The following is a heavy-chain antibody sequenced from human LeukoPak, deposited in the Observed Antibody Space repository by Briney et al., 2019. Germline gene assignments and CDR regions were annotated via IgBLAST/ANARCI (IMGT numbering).Heavy chain of an antibody. CDR3: ARDSITMVRGVSLVHGVDV. J-gene: IGHJ6*02. V-gene: IGHV4-59*01. CDR1: GGSISSYY. D-gene: IGHD3-10*01. CDR2: IYYSGST. Sequence: SETLSLTCTVSGGSISSYYWSWIRQPPGKGLEWIGYIYYSGSTNYNPSFKSRVTISVDTSKNQFSLKLSSVTAADTAVYYCARDSITMVRGVSLVHGVDVWGQGTTVTVSS.